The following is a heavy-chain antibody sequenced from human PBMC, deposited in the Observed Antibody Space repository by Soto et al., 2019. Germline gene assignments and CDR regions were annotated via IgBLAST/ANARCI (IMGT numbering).Heavy chain of an antibody. CDR1: GFTFDDYA. V-gene: IGHV3-9*01. CDR3: AKGPAAMYYYYYMDV. CDR2: ISWNSGSI. Sequence: EVQLVESGGGLVQPGRSLRLSCAASGFTFDDYAMHWVRQAPGKGLEWVSGISWNSGSIGYADSVKGRFTISRDNAKNSLYLQMNSLRAEDTALYYCAKGPAAMYYYYYMDVWGKGTTVTVSS. J-gene: IGHJ6*03. D-gene: IGHD2-2*01.